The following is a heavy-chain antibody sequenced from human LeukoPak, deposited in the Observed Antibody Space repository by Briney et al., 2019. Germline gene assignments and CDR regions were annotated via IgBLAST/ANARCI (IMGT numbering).Heavy chain of an antibody. CDR2: IVVGSGNT. CDR3: AASYDFWSGYPAASDI. J-gene: IGHJ3*02. D-gene: IGHD3-3*01. CDR1: GFTFTSSA. V-gene: IGHV1-58*01. Sequence: SVKVSCKASGFTFTSSAVQWVRQARGQRLEWIGWIVVGSGNTNYAQKFQERVTITRDMSTSTAYMELSSLRSEDTAVYYCAASYDFWSGYPAASDIWGQGTMVTVSS.